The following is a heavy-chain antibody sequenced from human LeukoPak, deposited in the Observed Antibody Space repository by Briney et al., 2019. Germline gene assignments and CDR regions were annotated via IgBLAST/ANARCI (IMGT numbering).Heavy chain of an antibody. CDR3: ARAMTPTTVTFDY. Sequence: ASVKVSCKASGYTFTSYGISWVRQAPGQGLEWMGIINPSGGSTSYAQKFQGRVTMTRDTSISTAYMELSRLRSDDTAVYYCARAMTPTTVTFDYWGQGTLVTVSS. D-gene: IGHD4-17*01. CDR1: GYTFTSYG. V-gene: IGHV1-46*01. J-gene: IGHJ4*02. CDR2: INPSGGST.